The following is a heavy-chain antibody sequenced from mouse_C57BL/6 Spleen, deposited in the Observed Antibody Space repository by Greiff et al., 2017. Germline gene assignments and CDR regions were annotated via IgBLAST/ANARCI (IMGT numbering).Heavy chain of an antibody. J-gene: IGHJ3*01. V-gene: IGHV1-39*01. CDR3: ATGLYYGSKEDAY. CDR1: GYSFTDYN. CDR2: INPNYGTT. D-gene: IGHD1-1*01. Sequence: VQLQQSGPELVKPGASVKISCKASGYSFTDYNMNWVKQSHGKSLEWIGVINPNYGTTSYTQKFKGKATLTVDQSSSTAYLQLNSLKSEDSAVDYCATGLYYGSKEDAYWGQGTLVTVSA.